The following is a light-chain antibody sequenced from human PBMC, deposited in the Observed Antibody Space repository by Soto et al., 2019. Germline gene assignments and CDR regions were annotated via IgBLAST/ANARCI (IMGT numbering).Light chain of an antibody. Sequence: DIVMTQSPATLSVSPGEGATLSCRVSQSVHSALAWYQQRPGQTPRLLIYDASTRATGIPDRFSGSGSGTEFTLTISSLQSEDFAIYYCQQYGTWPPLTFGGGTKVEI. CDR3: QQYGTWPPLT. V-gene: IGKV3-15*01. J-gene: IGKJ4*01. CDR2: DAS. CDR1: QSVHSA.